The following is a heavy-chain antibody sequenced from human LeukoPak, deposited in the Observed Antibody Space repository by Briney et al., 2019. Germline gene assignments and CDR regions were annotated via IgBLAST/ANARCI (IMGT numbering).Heavy chain of an antibody. CDR3: ARGAYSSGWYCDY. V-gene: IGHV4-39*07. D-gene: IGHD6-19*01. CDR2: IYYSGST. Sequence: PSETLSLTCTVSGGSISSSSYYWGWIRQPPGKGLEWIGSIYYSGSTYYNPSLKSRVTISVDTSKNQFSLKLSSVTAADTAVYYCARGAYSSGWYCDYWGQGTLVTVSS. CDR1: GGSISSSSYY. J-gene: IGHJ4*02.